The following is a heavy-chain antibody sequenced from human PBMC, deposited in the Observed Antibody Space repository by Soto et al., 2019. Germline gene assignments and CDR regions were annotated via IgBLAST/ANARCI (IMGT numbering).Heavy chain of an antibody. Sequence: VKVSCKASGGTFSKNTISWVRQAPGQGLEWMGGIMPVFGRPNYAQKFQGRVTITADEYTRTAYMELSRLKSDDTAVYYCARQFDYDTSGYYYAYWGQGTQVTVSS. CDR1: GGTFSKNT. V-gene: IGHV1-69*01. D-gene: IGHD3-22*01. CDR2: IMPVFGRP. CDR3: ARQFDYDTSGYYYAY. J-gene: IGHJ4*02.